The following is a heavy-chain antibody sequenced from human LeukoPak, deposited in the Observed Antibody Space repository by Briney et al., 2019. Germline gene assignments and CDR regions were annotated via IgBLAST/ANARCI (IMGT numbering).Heavy chain of an antibody. CDR1: GYTFTSYA. CDR3: AREGRRRWLQPAAFDY. J-gene: IGHJ4*02. V-gene: IGHV7-4-1*02. CDR2: INTNTGNP. Sequence: GASVKVSCKASGYTFTSYAMNWVRQAPGQGLEWMGWINTNTGNPTYAQGFTGRFVFSLDTSVSTAYLQISSLKAEDTAVYYCAREGRRRWLQPAAFDYWGQGTLVTVSS. D-gene: IGHD5-24*01.